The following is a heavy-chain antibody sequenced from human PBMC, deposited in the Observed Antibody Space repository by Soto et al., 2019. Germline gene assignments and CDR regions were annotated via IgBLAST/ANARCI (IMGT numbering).Heavy chain of an antibody. V-gene: IGHV3-23*01. J-gene: IGHJ4*02. Sequence: EVQLLESGGGLVQPGGSLRLSCAASGFTFSSYDMSWVRQAPGKGLEWVSAISGSGGSTYYADSVKGRFTISRDNSKNTMYMQMNRLRAEDTAVYDCENPGSYYESSGHDYWGQGTLVTVSS. D-gene: IGHD3-22*01. CDR1: GFTFSSYD. CDR2: ISGSGGST. CDR3: ENPGSYYESSGHDY.